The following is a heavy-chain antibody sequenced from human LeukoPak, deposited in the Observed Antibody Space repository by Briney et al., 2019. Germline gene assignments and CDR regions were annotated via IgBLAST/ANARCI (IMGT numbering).Heavy chain of an antibody. CDR3: AKAGYSYGYYYYMDV. D-gene: IGHD5-18*01. Sequence: GGSLRLSCAASGFTFSSYGMSWVRQAPGKGLEWVSDISGSGGSTYYADSVKGRFTISRDNSKNTLYLQLNSLRAEDTAVYYCAKAGYSYGYYYYMDVWGKGTTVTVSS. CDR1: GFTFSSYG. J-gene: IGHJ6*03. CDR2: ISGSGGST. V-gene: IGHV3-23*01.